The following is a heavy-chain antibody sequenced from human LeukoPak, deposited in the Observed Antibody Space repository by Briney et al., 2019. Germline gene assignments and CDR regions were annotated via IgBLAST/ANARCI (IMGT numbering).Heavy chain of an antibody. V-gene: IGHV3-7*01. CDR2: IKEDGSNK. CDR3: AKGVVATIGEGYNWFDP. D-gene: IGHD5-12*01. Sequence: QSGGSLRLSCVASGFTFSNYWMSWVRQAPGKGLEWVATIKEDGSNKYYADSVKGRFTISRDNSKNTLYLQMNSLRAEDTAVYYCAKGVVATIGEGYNWFDPWGQGTLVTVSS. J-gene: IGHJ5*02. CDR1: GFTFSNYW.